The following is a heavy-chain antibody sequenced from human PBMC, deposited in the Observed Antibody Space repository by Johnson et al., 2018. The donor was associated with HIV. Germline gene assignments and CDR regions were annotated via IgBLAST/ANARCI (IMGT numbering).Heavy chain of an antibody. CDR3: ARENIAAGDTDAFDI. Sequence: VQLMESGGGLIQPGGSLRLSCAASGFTVGSNYMNWVRQAPGKGLEWVSVMYSGGSTYYADSVKGRFTITRDNSKNTLYLQMNRLRAEDTAVYFCARENIAAGDTDAFDIWGQGTMVTVSS. CDR2: MYSGGST. D-gene: IGHD6-13*01. CDR1: GFTVGSNY. V-gene: IGHV3-53*01. J-gene: IGHJ3*02.